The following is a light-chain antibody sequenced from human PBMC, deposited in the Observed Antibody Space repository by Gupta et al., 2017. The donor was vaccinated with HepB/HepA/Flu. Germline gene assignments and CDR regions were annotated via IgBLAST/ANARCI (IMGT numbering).Light chain of an antibody. CDR2: KTS. CDR1: QSISRW. CDR3: QHCNT. J-gene: IGKJ2*01. Sequence: DILMTQSPSTVSASVGDRVTITCRASQSISRWLAWDQQKPGKGPKLLIYKTSSVESGVPSRFSGSGSGTEFTLTISSLQPDDFETYYCQHCNTFGQGTKLDVK. V-gene: IGKV1-5*03.